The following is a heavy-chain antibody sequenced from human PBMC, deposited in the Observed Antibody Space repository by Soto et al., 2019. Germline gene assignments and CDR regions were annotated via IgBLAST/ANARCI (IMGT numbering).Heavy chain of an antibody. D-gene: IGHD6-19*01. CDR3: ARSVAVPGAHIDY. CDR2: VYYTGST. Sequence: SETLSLTCSVSGGSISGSYWSWIRQSPGKGLEWLGYVYYTGSTNYSPSLRSQVSISVDTSKNEFSLRLSSVTAADTAVYFCARSVAVPGAHIDYWGQGTQVTVSS. J-gene: IGHJ4*02. CDR1: GGSISGSY. V-gene: IGHV4-59*01.